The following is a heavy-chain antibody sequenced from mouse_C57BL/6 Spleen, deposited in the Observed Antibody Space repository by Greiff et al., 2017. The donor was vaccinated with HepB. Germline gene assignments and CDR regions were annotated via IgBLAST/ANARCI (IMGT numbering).Heavy chain of an antibody. Sequence: VQLQQSGAELVKPGASVKISCKASGYAFSSYWMNWVKQRPGKGLEWIGQIYPGDGDTNYNGKFKGKATLTADKSSSTAYMQLSSLTSEDSAVYFCARAPYEYWYFDVWGTGTTVTVSS. CDR2: IYPGDGDT. CDR3: ARAPYEYWYFDV. CDR1: GYAFSSYW. D-gene: IGHD2-3*01. J-gene: IGHJ1*03. V-gene: IGHV1-80*01.